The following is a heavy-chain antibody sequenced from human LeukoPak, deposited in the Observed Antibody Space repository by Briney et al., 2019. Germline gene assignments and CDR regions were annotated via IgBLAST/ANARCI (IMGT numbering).Heavy chain of an antibody. CDR3: ARDRSSGWEFDY. CDR2: FSPGAGRT. J-gene: IGHJ4*02. D-gene: IGHD6-19*01. CDR1: GYTFIHYY. Sequence: ASVKVSCKASGYTFIHYYIHWVRQAPGQGLEWMGIFSPGAGRTDYAQKFQGRVTVTGDTSTSTVYMELSSLRSDDTAVYYCARDRSSGWEFDYWGQGTLVTVSS. V-gene: IGHV1-46*01.